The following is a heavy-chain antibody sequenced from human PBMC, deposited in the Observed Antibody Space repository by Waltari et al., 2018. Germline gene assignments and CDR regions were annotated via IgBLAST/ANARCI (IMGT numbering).Heavy chain of an antibody. V-gene: IGHV1-69*01. CDR1: GGTFSSYA. Sequence: QVQPVQSGAEVKKPGSSVKVSCQASGGTFSSYAISWVRQAPGQGLEGMGGIVPIYGTGSSAQKLPGRVTITTDESTSKAYLELSSLRAEDTAVYYCARELGNSGGYSPDNWFDPWGQGTLVTVSS. J-gene: IGHJ5*02. CDR3: ARELGNSGGYSPDNWFDP. CDR2: IVPIYGTG. D-gene: IGHD1-26*01.